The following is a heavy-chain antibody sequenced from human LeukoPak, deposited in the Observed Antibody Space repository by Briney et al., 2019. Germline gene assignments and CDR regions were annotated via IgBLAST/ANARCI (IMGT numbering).Heavy chain of an antibody. V-gene: IGHV4-34*01. CDR3: ARDSSGWYHWFDP. Sequence: SETLSLTCAVYGGSFSDYYWSWIRQPPGKGLEWIGEINHSGSTNYNPSLKSRVTISVDTSKNQFSLKLTPVTAADTAVYYCARDSSGWYHWFDPWGQGTLVTVSS. D-gene: IGHD6-19*01. J-gene: IGHJ5*02. CDR2: INHSGST. CDR1: GGSFSDYY.